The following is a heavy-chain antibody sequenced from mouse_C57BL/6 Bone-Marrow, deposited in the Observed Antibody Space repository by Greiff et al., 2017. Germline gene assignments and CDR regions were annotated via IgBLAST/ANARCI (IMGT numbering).Heavy chain of an antibody. CDR3: ARDAMDY. J-gene: IGHJ4*01. CDR2: ISYDGSN. V-gene: IGHV3-6*01. CDR1: GYSITSGYY. Sequence: EVKLQESGPGLVKPSQSLSLTCSVTGYSITSGYYWNWIRQFPGNKLEWIGYISYDGSNNYNPSLKNRISITRDTSKNQFFLKLNSVTTEDTATYYCARDAMDYWGQGTSVTVSS.